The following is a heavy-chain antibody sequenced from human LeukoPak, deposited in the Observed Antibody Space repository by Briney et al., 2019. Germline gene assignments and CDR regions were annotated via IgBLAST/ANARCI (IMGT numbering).Heavy chain of an antibody. V-gene: IGHV4-39*01. J-gene: IGHJ4*02. D-gene: IGHD2-2*01. CDR2: LYYSACS. Sequence: SETLSLTCTVSGGSISSSSEYWGWMRQPRGKGLEWIVSLYYSACSHYNPSLKPRLTLSIHPSNHHVSLKLTSVTAGDTAIYYCARQVDSSYWQAYWGQGTLVTVSP. CDR1: GGSISSSSEY. CDR3: ARQVDSSYWQAY.